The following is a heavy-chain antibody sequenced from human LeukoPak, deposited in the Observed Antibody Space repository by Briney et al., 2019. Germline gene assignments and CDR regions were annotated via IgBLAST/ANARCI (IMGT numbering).Heavy chain of an antibody. D-gene: IGHD3-3*01. J-gene: IGHJ6*03. V-gene: IGHV4-61*02. CDR3: ARDRYDSKRYYYYMDV. Sequence: HSQTLSLTCTVSGGSISSGSYYWSWIRQPAGKGLDWIGRIYTSGSTNYNPSLKSRVTRSVDTSKNQFSLKLSSVTAADTAVCYCARDRYDSKRYYYYMDVWGKGTTVTVSS. CDR2: IYTSGST. CDR1: GGSISSGSYY.